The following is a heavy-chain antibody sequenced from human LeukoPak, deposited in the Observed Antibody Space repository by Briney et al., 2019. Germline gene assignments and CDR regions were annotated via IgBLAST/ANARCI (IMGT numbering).Heavy chain of an antibody. D-gene: IGHD1-26*01. CDR1: GFTFSSYG. CDR3: AKEGGGAGAPTFYYYMDD. V-gene: IGHV3-33*06. Sequence: GGSLRLSCAASGFTFSSYGMHWVRQAPGKGLEWVAVIWYDGSNKYYADSVKGRFTISRDNSKNTLYLQMNSLRAEDTAVYYCAKEGGGAGAPTFYYYMDDWGKGTTVTVSS. CDR2: IWYDGSNK. J-gene: IGHJ6*03.